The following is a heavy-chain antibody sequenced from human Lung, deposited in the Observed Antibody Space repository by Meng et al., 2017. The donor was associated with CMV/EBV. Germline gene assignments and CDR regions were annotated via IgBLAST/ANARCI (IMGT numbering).Heavy chain of an antibody. V-gene: IGHV1-2*02. CDR2: IHPHRGDT. D-gene: IGHD7-27*01. Sequence: ASVKVFCNASGYTFTAHYFHWVRQAPGQGLEWMGCIHPHRGDTNYEQKFQGRVSLTRDTSINTGYMELTRLTSDDTAVYYCARDNNWGLDYWGQGTLVTVSS. CDR1: GYTFTAHY. CDR3: ARDNNWGLDY. J-gene: IGHJ4*02.